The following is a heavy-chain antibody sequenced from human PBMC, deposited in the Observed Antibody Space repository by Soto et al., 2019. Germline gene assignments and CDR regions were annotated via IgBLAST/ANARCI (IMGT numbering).Heavy chain of an antibody. CDR3: ARNDNMTLGSQYLDS. D-gene: IGHD7-27*01. CDR2: MHHSGSI. V-gene: IGHV4-4*02. J-gene: IGHJ4*02. Sequence: QVQLQESGPGLVKPSGTLSLTCSVSGDSISNNKWWSWVRQPPGKGLEWIGEMHHSGSIHYNASLKSRGTFSGDKSRTTFSLQLSSVPAAATALYFCARNDNMTLGSQYLDSWGPGTLVTVSS. CDR1: GDSISNNKW.